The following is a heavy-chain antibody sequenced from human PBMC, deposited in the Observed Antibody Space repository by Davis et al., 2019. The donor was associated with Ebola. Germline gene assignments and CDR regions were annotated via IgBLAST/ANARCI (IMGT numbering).Heavy chain of an antibody. Sequence: SETLSLTCAVYGGSFSGYHRSWIRQSPGKGQDWIGEIDYRGSTDYHPSLESRVTISVDSSKNQFSLEVNSVTAADTAVYYCARDFPPGSSSWYSAFDIWGQGTMVTVSS. J-gene: IGHJ3*02. D-gene: IGHD6-13*01. CDR3: ARDFPPGSSSWYSAFDI. CDR1: GGSFSGYH. V-gene: IGHV4-34*01. CDR2: IDYRGST.